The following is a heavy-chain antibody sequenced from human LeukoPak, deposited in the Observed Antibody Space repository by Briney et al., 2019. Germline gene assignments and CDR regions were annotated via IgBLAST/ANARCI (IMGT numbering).Heavy chain of an antibody. Sequence: SETLSLTCTVSGGSISSYYWSWIRQPPGKGLEWIGYIYYSGSTNYNSSLKSRVTISVDTSKNQFSLKLSSVTAADTAVYYCARGAAGLLVFDYWGQGTLVTVSS. J-gene: IGHJ4*02. D-gene: IGHD6-13*01. CDR2: IYYSGST. V-gene: IGHV4-59*01. CDR3: ARGAAGLLVFDY. CDR1: GGSISSYY.